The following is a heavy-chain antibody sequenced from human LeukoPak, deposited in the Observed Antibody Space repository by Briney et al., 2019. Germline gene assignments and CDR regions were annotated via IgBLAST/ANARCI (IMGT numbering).Heavy chain of an antibody. CDR1: GFTVSSNY. CDR3: ARKSASGNYPLDY. D-gene: IGHD3-10*01. V-gene: IGHV3-23*01. J-gene: IGHJ4*02. Sequence: PGGSLRLSCAASGFTVSSNYMSWVRQAPGKGLEWVSVIRADGATTFYADSVKGRFTISRDNAKNTVFLQMSSLRAEDTGLYYCARKSASGNYPLDYWGQGTLVTLSS. CDR2: IRADGATT.